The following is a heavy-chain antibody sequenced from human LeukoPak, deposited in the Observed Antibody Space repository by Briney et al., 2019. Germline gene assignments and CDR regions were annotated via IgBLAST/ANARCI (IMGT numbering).Heavy chain of an antibody. CDR1: GFTFSSYG. J-gene: IGHJ6*03. CDR3: AKGRKWELLRVAYYYYYMDV. D-gene: IGHD1-26*01. CDR2: IRYDGSNK. Sequence: GGSLRLSCAASGFTFSSYGMHWVRQAPGKGLEWVAFIRYDGSNKYYADSVKGRFTISRDNSKNTLYLQMNSLRAEDTAVYYCAKGRKWELLRVAYYYYYMDVWGKGTTVTVSS. V-gene: IGHV3-30*02.